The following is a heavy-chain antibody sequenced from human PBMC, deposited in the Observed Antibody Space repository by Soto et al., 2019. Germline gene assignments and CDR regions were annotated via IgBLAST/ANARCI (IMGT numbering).Heavy chain of an antibody. CDR1: GGSITSGGYS. CDR2: IFHSGNT. V-gene: IGHV4-30-2*01. J-gene: IGHJ4*02. Sequence: QLQLQESGSGLVKPSQTLSLTCTVSGGSITSGGYSWSWIRQPPGRGLEWIGDIFHSGNTYYNPSLRSRVTMSVDWSKKQYSLRLTSVTAADTAVYFCARVDSYGDYGETSFDIWGQGILLTVSS. D-gene: IGHD4-17*01. CDR3: ARVDSYGDYGETSFDI.